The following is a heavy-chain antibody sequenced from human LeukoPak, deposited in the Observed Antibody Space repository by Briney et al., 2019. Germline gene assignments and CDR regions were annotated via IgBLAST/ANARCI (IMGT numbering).Heavy chain of an antibody. CDR1: GYTFTSYY. Sequence: ASVKVSCKASGYTFTSYYTHWVRQAPGQGLEWMGIINPSGGSTSYAQKFQGRVTMTRDTSTSTVYMELSSLRSEDTAVYYCARTTLAARYRFDPWGQGTLVTVSS. V-gene: IGHV1-46*01. D-gene: IGHD6-6*01. CDR2: INPSGGST. J-gene: IGHJ5*02. CDR3: ARTTLAARYRFDP.